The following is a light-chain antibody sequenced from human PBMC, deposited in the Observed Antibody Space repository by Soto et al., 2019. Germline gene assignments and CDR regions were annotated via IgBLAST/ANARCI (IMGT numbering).Light chain of an antibody. CDR3: QQYNSNPWT. CDR2: KVS. J-gene: IGKJ1*01. CDR1: QSLNNW. Sequence: DIQMTQSPSTLSASVGDRVTITCRASQSLNNWLAWFQQKPGKAPKVLIYKVSNLESGVPSRSSGSGSGTEFTLTISSLQPDDFATYYCQQYNSNPWTFGQGTKVEIK. V-gene: IGKV1-5*03.